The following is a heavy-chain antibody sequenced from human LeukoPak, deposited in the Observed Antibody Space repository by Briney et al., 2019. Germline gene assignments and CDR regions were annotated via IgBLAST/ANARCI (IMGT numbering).Heavy chain of an antibody. CDR1: GGSFSGYY. D-gene: IGHD4-23*01. Sequence: SETLSLTCAVYGGSFSGYYRSWIRQPPGKGLEWIGEINHSGSTNYNPSLKSRVTISVDTSKNQFSLKLSSVTAADTAVYYCAGPLRWLHAFDIWGQGTMVTVSS. CDR3: AGPLRWLHAFDI. V-gene: IGHV4-34*01. J-gene: IGHJ3*02. CDR2: INHSGST.